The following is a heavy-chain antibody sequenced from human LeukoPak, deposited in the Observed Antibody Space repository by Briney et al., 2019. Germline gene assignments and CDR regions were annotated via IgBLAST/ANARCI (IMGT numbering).Heavy chain of an antibody. CDR2: INHSGST. V-gene: IGHV4-34*01. D-gene: IGHD3-10*01. Sequence: SETLSLTCAVCGGSFSGYYWSLIRQPPGKGLEWIGEINHSGSTNYNPSLKSRVTISVDTSKNQFSLKLSSVTAADTAVYYCARGAGGSGSYYNSRANWFDPWGQGTLVTVSS. J-gene: IGHJ5*02. CDR3: ARGAGGSGSYYNSRANWFDP. CDR1: GGSFSGYY.